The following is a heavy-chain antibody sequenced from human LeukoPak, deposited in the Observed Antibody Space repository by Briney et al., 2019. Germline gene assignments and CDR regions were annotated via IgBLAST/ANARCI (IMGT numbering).Heavy chain of an antibody. CDR1: GDSISSGDYY. J-gene: IGHJ4*02. V-gene: IGHV4-61*02. CDR2: ISSSGST. D-gene: IGHD2-2*01. Sequence: SETLSLTCTVSGDSISSGDYYWSWIRQPAGKGLEWIGRISSSGSTYYNPSLKSRVTISVDTSKNQFSLKLSSVTAADTAVYYCARAVVPAAGTDYWGQGTLVTVSS. CDR3: ARAVVPAAGTDY.